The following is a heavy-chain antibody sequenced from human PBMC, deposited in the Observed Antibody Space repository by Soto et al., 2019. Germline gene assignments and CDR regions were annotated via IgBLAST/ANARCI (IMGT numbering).Heavy chain of an antibody. CDR3: ASNNYDFELGWWFDP. CDR1: SGSISSSNW. D-gene: IGHD3-3*01. Sequence: QVQLQESGPGLVKPSGTLSLTCAVASGSISSSNWCSWVRQPPGKGLEWIGEIYHSGSTDYNPSLNSRVTKSVDKSKNQFSLKLSSLTAAVTAVYYCASNNYDFELGWWFDPWGQGTLVTVSS. V-gene: IGHV4-4*02. CDR2: IYHSGST. J-gene: IGHJ5*02.